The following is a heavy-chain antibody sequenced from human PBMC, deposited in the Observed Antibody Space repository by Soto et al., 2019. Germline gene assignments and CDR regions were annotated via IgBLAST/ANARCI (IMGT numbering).Heavy chain of an antibody. D-gene: IGHD6-19*01. V-gene: IGHV4-39*01. CDR2: IYYSGST. CDR3: ARAPLGVAAFDY. CDR1: GGSISSSSYY. Sequence: LSLTCTVSGGSISSSSYYWGWIRQPPGKGLEWIGSIYYSGSTYYNPSLKSRVTISVDTSKNQFSLKLSSVTAADTAVYYCARAPLGVAAFDYWGQGTLVTVSS. J-gene: IGHJ4*02.